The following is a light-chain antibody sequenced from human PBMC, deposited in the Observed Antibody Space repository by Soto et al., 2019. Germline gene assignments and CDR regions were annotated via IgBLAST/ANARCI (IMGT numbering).Light chain of an antibody. CDR2: DDS. J-gene: IGLJ3*02. CDR1: SSDIGGSTY. V-gene: IGLV2-14*03. Sequence: QSALTQPASVSGSPGQSITISCSGTSSDIGGSTYVSWYQQLPGKAPKLIIFDDSNRPSGVSHRFSGSRSGNTASLTISGLQAEDEGDYYCSSCTATSTLSWVFGGGTKLTVL. CDR3: SSCTATSTLSWV.